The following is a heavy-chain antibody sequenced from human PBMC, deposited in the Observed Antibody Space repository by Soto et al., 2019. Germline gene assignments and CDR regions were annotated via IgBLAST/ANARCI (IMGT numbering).Heavy chain of an antibody. D-gene: IGHD2-15*01. CDR2: VYYSGNT. CDR1: DGSISSYY. CDR3: ASVGDGNFDS. Sequence: SETLSLTDTVSDGSISSYYWSWLRQPAGKRLEWIGYVYYSGNTNYNPFLTSRLTISIDTSKNQFSLRMSSVTGADTALYYCASVGDGNFDSWGKGTLVTVSS. J-gene: IGHJ4*02. V-gene: IGHV4-59*01.